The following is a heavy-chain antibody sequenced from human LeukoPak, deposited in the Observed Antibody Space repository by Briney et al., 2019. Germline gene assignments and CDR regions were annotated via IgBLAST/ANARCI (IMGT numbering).Heavy chain of an antibody. CDR2: IYSSENT. V-gene: IGHV4-59*01. CDR3: ARQGLRVGDV. Sequence: PSETLSLTCTVSGGSLSTYYWSWIRQPPGKGLQWIGYIYSSENTNYKPSLKSRVTISIDTSKNQFSLKLSSVTAADTAVYYCARQGLRVGDVWGQGTTVTVSS. J-gene: IGHJ6*02. D-gene: IGHD3-10*01. CDR1: GGSLSTYY.